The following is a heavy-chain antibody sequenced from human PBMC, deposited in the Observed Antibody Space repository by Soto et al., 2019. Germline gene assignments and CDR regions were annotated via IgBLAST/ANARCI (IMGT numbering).Heavy chain of an antibody. V-gene: IGHV3-7*03. CDR3: ARSRAMDV. J-gene: IGHJ6*02. D-gene: IGHD3-10*01. Sequence: EVQLVKSGGDLAQPGGSLRLSCVGIEFTFIGYWMNWVRQPPGKGLEWVASIKQDGSEKYYVDSVKGRFTISRDNAKKSVSLQMNGLRVEDTALYYCARSRAMDVWGQGTPVTVSS. CDR2: IKQDGSEK. CDR1: EFTFIGYW.